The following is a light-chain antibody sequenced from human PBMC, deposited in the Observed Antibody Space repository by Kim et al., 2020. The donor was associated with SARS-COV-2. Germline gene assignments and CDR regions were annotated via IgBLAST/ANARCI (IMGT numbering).Light chain of an antibody. CDR2: SVN. Sequence: QSVLTQPPSASGTPGQRVTIFCSGSSSNIGSNNVNWYQQLSGTAPKLLIYSVNQRPSGVPDRFSGSKSGTSASLAISGLQSEDEADYYCVAWDDSLNGPVFGGGTQLTVL. V-gene: IGLV1-44*01. CDR1: SSNIGSNN. CDR3: VAWDDSLNGPV. J-gene: IGLJ3*02.